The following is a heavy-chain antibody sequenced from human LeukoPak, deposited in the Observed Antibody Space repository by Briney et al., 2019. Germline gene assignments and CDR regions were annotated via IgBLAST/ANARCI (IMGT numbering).Heavy chain of an antibody. D-gene: IGHD6-13*01. J-gene: IGHJ4*02. Sequence: GGSPRLSCAASGFTFSSYGMHWVRQAPGKGLEWVAFIRYDGSSQRYTDSVKGRFTISRDNSKNTVYLQMNSLRAEDTAVYYCAKRRDVAAGGSGAFDYWGQGSLVTVSS. CDR3: AKRRDVAAGGSGAFDY. CDR2: IRYDGSSQ. CDR1: GFTFSSYG. V-gene: IGHV3-30*02.